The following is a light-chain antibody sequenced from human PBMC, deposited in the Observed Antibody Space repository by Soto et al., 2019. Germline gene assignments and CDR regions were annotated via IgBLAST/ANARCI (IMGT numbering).Light chain of an antibody. J-gene: IGKJ3*01. V-gene: IGKV1-39*01. CDR1: QTITNY. Sequence: DIQMTQSPSSLSASVGDRVTITCRASQTITNYLNWYQHKPGKAPQLLIYAASSLQSGVPSRFSGSGSGTDFTLTTSSLQPEDFATYFCQQSHITPFTFGPGTKVDIK. CDR2: AAS. CDR3: QQSHITPFT.